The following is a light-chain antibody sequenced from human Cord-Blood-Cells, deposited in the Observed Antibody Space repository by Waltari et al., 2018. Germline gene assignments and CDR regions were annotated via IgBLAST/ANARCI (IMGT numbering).Light chain of an antibody. CDR3: SSYTSSSTFVV. V-gene: IGLV2-18*02. CDR1: SSAAGSYNR. Sequence: QSALTQPPSVSGSPGQSVTISCTGTSSAAGSYNRVSCYQQPPGTAPKPMIYEVSNRPSGVPARFSGSKSGNTASLTISGLQAEDEADYYCSSYTSSSTFVVFGGGTKLTVL. J-gene: IGLJ2*01. CDR2: EVS.